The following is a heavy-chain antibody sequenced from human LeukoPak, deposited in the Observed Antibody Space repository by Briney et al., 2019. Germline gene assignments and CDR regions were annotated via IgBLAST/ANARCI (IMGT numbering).Heavy chain of an antibody. CDR1: GGSISSYY. D-gene: IGHD2-15*01. CDR3: ARGSYCSGGSCKFDY. CDR2: IYYSGST. V-gene: IGHV4-59*01. Sequence: SETLSLTCTVSGGSISSYYWSWIRQPPGKGLEWIGYIYYSGSTNYNPSLKSRVTISVDTSKNQFSLKLSSVTAADTAVYYCARGSYCSGGSCKFDYWGQGTLVAVSS. J-gene: IGHJ4*02.